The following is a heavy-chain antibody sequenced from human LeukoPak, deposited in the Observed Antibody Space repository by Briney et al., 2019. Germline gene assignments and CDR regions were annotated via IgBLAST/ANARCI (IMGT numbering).Heavy chain of an antibody. CDR1: GYSFTSYW. J-gene: IGHJ5*02. Sequence: GESLKISCKGSGYSFTSYWIGWVRQMPGKGLEWMGIIYPGDSDTRYSPSFQGQVTISADKSISTAYLQWSSLKASDTAMYYCARASIAALGGYWFDPWGQGTLVTVSS. V-gene: IGHV5-51*01. CDR2: IYPGDSDT. CDR3: ARASIAALGGYWFDP. D-gene: IGHD6-6*01.